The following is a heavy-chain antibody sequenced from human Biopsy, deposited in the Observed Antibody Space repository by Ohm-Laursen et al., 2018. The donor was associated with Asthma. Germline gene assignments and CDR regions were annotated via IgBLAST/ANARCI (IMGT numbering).Heavy chain of an antibody. CDR3: ARDAPTGGYIDY. CDR2: ITSSSSYI. Sequence: GSLRLSCAASGFTFSGYTMNWVRQVPGKGLEWVSSITSSSSYIFYADSVKGRFTISRDNPRNSLYLQVNSLRAEDTAVYYCARDAPTGGYIDYWGLGTLVTVSS. V-gene: IGHV3-21*01. CDR1: GFTFSGYT. J-gene: IGHJ4*02. D-gene: IGHD7-27*01.